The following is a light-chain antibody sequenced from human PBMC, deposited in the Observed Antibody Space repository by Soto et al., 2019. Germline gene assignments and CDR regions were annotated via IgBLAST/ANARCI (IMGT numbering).Light chain of an antibody. V-gene: IGLV2-14*03. Sequence: QSALTQPASVSGSPGQSITISCTGTSSDISYDNYVSWYQQHPGKAPQLMIYDVSNRPSGVSNRFSGSKSGNTASLTISGLQAEDEADYYCSSYTTSTAFVVFGGGTKVTVL. CDR2: DVS. CDR1: SSDISYDNY. J-gene: IGLJ2*01. CDR3: SSYTTSTAFVV.